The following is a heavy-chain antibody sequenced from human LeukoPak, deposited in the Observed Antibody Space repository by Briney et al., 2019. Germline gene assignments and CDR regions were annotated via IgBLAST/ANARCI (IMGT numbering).Heavy chain of an antibody. CDR2: ISYDGNNK. CDR3: ARGANGGNSGYYYYGMDV. D-gene: IGHD4-23*01. J-gene: IGHJ6*02. CDR1: GFTFNASC. V-gene: IGHV3-30*03. Sequence: GGSLRLSCAASGFTFNASCMNWVRQAPGRGLEWVAVISYDGNNKYYADSVKGRFTISRDNSKNTLYVQMNSLRAEDTAVYYCARGANGGNSGYYYYGMDVWGQGTTVTVSS.